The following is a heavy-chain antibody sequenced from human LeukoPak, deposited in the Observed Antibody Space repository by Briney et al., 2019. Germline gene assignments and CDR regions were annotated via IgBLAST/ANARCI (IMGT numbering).Heavy chain of an antibody. Sequence: SETLSLTCTVSGGSISSYYWSWIRQPPGKGLEWIGYIYYSGSTNYNPSLKSRVTISVDTSKNQFSLKLSSVTAADTAVYYCVRRGVRWPLDYWGQGTLVTVSS. CDR2: IYYSGST. CDR1: GGSISSYY. J-gene: IGHJ4*02. CDR3: VRRGVRWPLDY. V-gene: IGHV4-59*08. D-gene: IGHD4-23*01.